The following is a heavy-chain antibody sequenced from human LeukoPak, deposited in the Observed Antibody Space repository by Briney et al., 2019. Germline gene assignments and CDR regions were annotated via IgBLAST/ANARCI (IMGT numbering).Heavy chain of an antibody. CDR3: AKWGDFDILTGYYVSDF. CDR1: GFTFSNYA. Sequence: PGGSLRLSCVASGFTFSNYAMSWVRQAPGKRLEWVSAVTGRGSSTYYADSVKGRFTISRDNSRNTLFLQMNSLRAGDTAIYYCAKWGDFDILTGYYVSDFWGQGTLVTVSS. CDR2: VTGRGSST. J-gene: IGHJ4*02. D-gene: IGHD3-9*01. V-gene: IGHV3-23*01.